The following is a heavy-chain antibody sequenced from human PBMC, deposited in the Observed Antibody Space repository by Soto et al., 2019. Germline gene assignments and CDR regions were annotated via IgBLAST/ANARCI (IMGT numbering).Heavy chain of an antibody. J-gene: IGHJ5*02. Sequence: EVQLVESGGGLVQPGGSLRLSCAASGFTFSNYWMHWVRQAPGKGLMWVSRINTDGSRTTYADSVQGRFAISRDMAKNRLYLQMNSLRAEDTAVYYRARVKSLNYDWFDPWGQGTLVSVSS. CDR2: INTDGSRT. V-gene: IGHV3-74*01. D-gene: IGHD3-16*01. CDR3: ARVKSLNYDWFDP. CDR1: GFTFSNYW.